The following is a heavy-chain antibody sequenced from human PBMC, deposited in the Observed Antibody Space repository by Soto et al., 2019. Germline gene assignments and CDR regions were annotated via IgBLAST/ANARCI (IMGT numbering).Heavy chain of an antibody. CDR1: GYTLTSYY. J-gene: IGHJ3*02. D-gene: IGHD4-4*01. CDR3: ARPVTSPDHLYI. CDR2: INPSGGST. V-gene: IGHV1-46*01. Sequence: GASVKVSCKAPGYTLTSYYMHWVRQAPGQGLEWMGKINPSGGSTNYAQKFQDRLTLATDTSTSTAYMELRSLRSDDTALYYCARPVTSPDHLYIWGQGTMVT.